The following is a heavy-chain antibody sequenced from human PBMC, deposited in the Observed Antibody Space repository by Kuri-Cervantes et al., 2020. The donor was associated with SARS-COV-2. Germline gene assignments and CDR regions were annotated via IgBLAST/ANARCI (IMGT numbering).Heavy chain of an antibody. CDR2: IYYSGST. CDR1: GFTFSDYY. D-gene: IGHD5-18*01. J-gene: IGHJ4*02. V-gene: IGHV4-38-2*01. Sequence: ESLKISCAASGFTFSDYYMSWIRQPPGKGLEWIGSIYYSGSTYYNPSLKSRVTISVDTSKNQFSLKLSSVTAADTAVYYCASNGYTAMVEYYFDYWGQGTLVTVSS. CDR3: ASNGYTAMVEYYFDY.